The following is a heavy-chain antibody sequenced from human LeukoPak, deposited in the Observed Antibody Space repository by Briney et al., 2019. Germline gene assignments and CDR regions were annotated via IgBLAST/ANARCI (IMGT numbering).Heavy chain of an antibody. CDR1: GFTFSSYA. D-gene: IGHD7-27*01. V-gene: IGHV3-23*01. CDR3: AKATGDGGTFHY. J-gene: IGHJ4*02. Sequence: GGSLRLSCAASGFTFSSYAMSWVRQAPGKGLEWVSAISGGADLIYYADSVKGRVIISRDNSRNTLSLQMNSLRAEDTAVYYCAKATGDGGTFHYWGQGTLVTVSS. CDR2: ISGGADLI.